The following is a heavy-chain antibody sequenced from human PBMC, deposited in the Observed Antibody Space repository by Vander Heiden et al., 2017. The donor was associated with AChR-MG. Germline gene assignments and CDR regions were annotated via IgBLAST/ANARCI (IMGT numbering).Heavy chain of an antibody. D-gene: IGHD3-22*01. Sequence: EVQLVESGGGLVQPGRSLRLSCTASGFTFGDYAMSWFRQAPVKGLEWVGFIRSKAYGGTTEYAASVKGRFTISRDDSKSIAYLQMNSLKTEDTAVYYCTRVSYYDSSGPLGYWGQGTLVTVSS. J-gene: IGHJ4*02. V-gene: IGHV3-49*03. CDR2: IRSKAYGGTT. CDR3: TRVSYYDSSGPLGY. CDR1: GFTFGDYA.